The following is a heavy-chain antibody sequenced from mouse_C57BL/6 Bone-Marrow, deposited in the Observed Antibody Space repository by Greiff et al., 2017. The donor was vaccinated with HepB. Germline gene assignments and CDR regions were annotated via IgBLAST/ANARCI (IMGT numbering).Heavy chain of an antibody. V-gene: IGHV5-6*01. CDR3: ARQWYAMDY. Sequence: EVQGVESGGDLVKPGGSLKLSCAASGFTFSSYGMSWVRQTPDKGLEWVATISSGGSYTYYPDSVKGRFTISRDNAKNTLYLQMSSLKSEDTAMYYCARQWYAMDYWGQGTSVTVSS. J-gene: IGHJ4*01. CDR1: GFTFSSYG. CDR2: ISSGGSYT.